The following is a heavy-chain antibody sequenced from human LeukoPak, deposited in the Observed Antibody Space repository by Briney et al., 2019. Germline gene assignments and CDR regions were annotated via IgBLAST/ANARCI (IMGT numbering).Heavy chain of an antibody. V-gene: IGHV1-2*02. CDR3: ARVRPLIAAAGTTYSYYYMDV. J-gene: IGHJ6*03. Sequence: GASVKVSCKASGYTFTGYYMHWVRQAPGQGLEWMGWINPNSGGANYAQKFQGRVTMTRDTSISTAYMELSRLRSDDTAVYYCARVRPLIAAAGTTYSYYYMDVWGKGATVTVS. D-gene: IGHD6-13*01. CDR1: GYTFTGYY. CDR2: INPNSGGA.